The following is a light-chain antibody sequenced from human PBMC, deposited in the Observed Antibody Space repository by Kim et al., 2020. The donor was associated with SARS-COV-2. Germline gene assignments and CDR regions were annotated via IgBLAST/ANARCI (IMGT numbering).Light chain of an antibody. V-gene: IGKV2-30*02. CDR3: VQSSHWPYT. CDR2: KVS. CDR1: QSLVLSDGNTY. J-gene: IGKJ2*01. Sequence: QPASISCPSSQSLVLSDGNTYLNWFQQRPGQSPRRLIYKVSNRDSGVPDRFSGSVSGADFTLKISSVEVEDIGVYFCVQSSHWPYTFGQGTKLEI.